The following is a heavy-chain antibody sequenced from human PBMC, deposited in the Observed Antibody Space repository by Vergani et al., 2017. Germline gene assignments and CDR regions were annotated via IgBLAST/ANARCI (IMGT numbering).Heavy chain of an antibody. CDR1: GDSVISTDYH. CDR3: ASKRGACRAAHGHSYYF. J-gene: IGHJ4*02. D-gene: IGHD2-15*01. Sequence: QVQLQESGPGLVKPSETLSLTCTVSGDSVISTDYHWGWIRQPPGKGLEWIGSMDYSGSTSYNPSLESRISISFEPPKNQFFLRLTSVTAADTAVYYCASKRGACRAAHGHSYYFWGPGTL. CDR2: MDYSGST. V-gene: IGHV4-39*01.